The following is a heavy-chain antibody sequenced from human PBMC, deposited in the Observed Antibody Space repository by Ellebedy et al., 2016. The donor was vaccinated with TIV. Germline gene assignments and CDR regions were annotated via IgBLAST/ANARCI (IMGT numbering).Heavy chain of an antibody. CDR2: INPNSGGT. V-gene: IGHV1-2*04. J-gene: IGHJ4*02. Sequence: ASVKVSXKASGYTFTGYYMHWVRQAPGQGLEWMGWINPNSGGTNYAQKFQGWVTMTRDTSTSTVYMELSSLRSEDTAVYYCARAYYDILTGSLEVGYWGQGTLVTVSS. D-gene: IGHD3-9*01. CDR3: ARAYYDILTGSLEVGY. CDR1: GYTFTGYY.